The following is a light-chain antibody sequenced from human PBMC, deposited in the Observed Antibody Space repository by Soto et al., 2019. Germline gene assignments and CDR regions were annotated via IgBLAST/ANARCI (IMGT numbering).Light chain of an antibody. CDR2: DNN. CDR3: ATCDDSLNGVV. J-gene: IGLJ2*01. V-gene: IGLV1-44*01. Sequence: QSVLTQPPSASGTPGQRVTISCSGGYPNIGSNTVNWYHQLPGTAPKLLIYDNNQRPSGVPDRFSGSTSGTSASLAISGLLSEDEADYYCATCDDSLNGVVFGGGTKLTVL. CDR1: YPNIGSNT.